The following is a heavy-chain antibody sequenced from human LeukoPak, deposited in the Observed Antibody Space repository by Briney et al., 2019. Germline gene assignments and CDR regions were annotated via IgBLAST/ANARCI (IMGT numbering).Heavy chain of an antibody. CDR3: AASGYSGYRTYGMDV. D-gene: IGHD5-12*01. V-gene: IGHV4-34*01. J-gene: IGHJ6*02. Sequence: PSETLSLTCAVYGGSFSGYYWSWIRQPPGKGLEWIGEINHSGSTNYNPSLKSRVTISVDTSKNQFSLKLSSVTAADTAVYYCAASGYSGYRTYGMDVWGQGTTVTVSS. CDR2: INHSGST. CDR1: GGSFSGYY.